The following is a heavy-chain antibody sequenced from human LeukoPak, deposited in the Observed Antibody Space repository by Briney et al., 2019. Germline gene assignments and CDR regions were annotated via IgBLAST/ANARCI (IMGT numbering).Heavy chain of an antibody. CDR2: IYYSGST. CDR1: GGSISSGGYY. Sequence: SETLSLTCAVSGGSISSGGYYWSWIRQHPGKGLEWIGYIYYSGSTYYNPSLKSRVTISVDTSKNQFSLKLSSVTAADTAVYYCARVRFLEWLSLDYWGQGTLVTVSS. CDR3: ARVRFLEWLSLDY. D-gene: IGHD3-3*01. V-gene: IGHV4-31*11. J-gene: IGHJ4*02.